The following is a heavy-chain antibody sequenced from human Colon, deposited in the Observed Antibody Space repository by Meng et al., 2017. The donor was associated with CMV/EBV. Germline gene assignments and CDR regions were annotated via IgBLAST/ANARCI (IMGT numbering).Heavy chain of an antibody. CDR1: GGSITSRDHH. J-gene: IGHJ5*02. CDR3: ARDMQVTDGSLNWFDP. Sequence: GGSITSRDHHWNWIRQPPGKDLEWIGYIHFTGITYYNPSLKSRVTISRDTSKNQFSLKLASVTAADTAVYYCARDMQVTDGSLNWFDPWGQEPWSPSPQ. V-gene: IGHV4-30-4*08. D-gene: IGHD5-24*01. CDR2: IHFTGIT.